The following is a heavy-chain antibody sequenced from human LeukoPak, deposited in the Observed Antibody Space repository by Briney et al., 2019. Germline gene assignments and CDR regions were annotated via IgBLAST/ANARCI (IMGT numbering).Heavy chain of an antibody. V-gene: IGHV3-21*01. D-gene: IGHD3-10*01. J-gene: IGHJ5*02. CDR1: GFTFSSYS. Sequence: GGSLRLSCAASGFTFSSYSMNWVRQAPGKGLEWVSSISSSSSYIYYADPVKGRFTISRDNAKNSLYLQMNSLRAEDTAVYYCARDALWFVELYMNWFDPWGQGTLVTVSS. CDR3: ARDALWFVELYMNWFDP. CDR2: ISSSSSYI.